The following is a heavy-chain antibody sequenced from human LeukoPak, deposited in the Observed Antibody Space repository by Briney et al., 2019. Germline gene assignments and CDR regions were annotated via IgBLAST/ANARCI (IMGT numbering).Heavy chain of an antibody. D-gene: IGHD5-12*01. CDR1: GFTFSSYW. CDR2: INRDGSST. Sequence: PGGSLRLSCAASGFTFSSYWMHWVRQAPGKGLVWVSRINRDGSSTSYADSVKGRFTISRDNAKNTLYLQMNSLRAEDTAVYYCARDPPPAYSDYESFDYWGQGTLVTVSS. V-gene: IGHV3-74*01. J-gene: IGHJ4*02. CDR3: ARDPPPAYSDYESFDY.